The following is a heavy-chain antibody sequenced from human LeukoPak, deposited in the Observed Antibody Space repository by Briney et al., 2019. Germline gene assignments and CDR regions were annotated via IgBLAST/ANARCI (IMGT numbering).Heavy chain of an antibody. V-gene: IGHV7-4-1*02. CDR2: INTNTGNP. Sequence: GPVKVSCKASGYTFTSYAMNWVRQAPGQGLEWMGWINTNTGNPTYAQGFTGRFVFSLDTSVSTAYLQISSLKAEDTAVYYCARDLAAVDDYYYGMDVWGQGTTVTVSS. D-gene: IGHD6-25*01. CDR3: ARDLAAVDDYYYGMDV. J-gene: IGHJ6*02. CDR1: GYTFTSYA.